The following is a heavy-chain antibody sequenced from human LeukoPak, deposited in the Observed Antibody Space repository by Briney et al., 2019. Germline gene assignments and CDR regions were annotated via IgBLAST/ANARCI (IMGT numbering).Heavy chain of an antibody. J-gene: IGHJ4*02. D-gene: IGHD4-23*01. CDR1: GGSISSGGYS. CDR3: ARTHDYGGNFVFDY. V-gene: IGHV4-30-2*01. CDR2: IYHSGST. Sequence: SETLSLTCAVSGGSISSGGYSWSWIRQPPGKGLEWIGYIYHSGSTYYNPSLKSRVTISVDRSKNQLSLKLSSVTAADTAVYYCARTHDYGGNFVFDYWGQGTLVTVSS.